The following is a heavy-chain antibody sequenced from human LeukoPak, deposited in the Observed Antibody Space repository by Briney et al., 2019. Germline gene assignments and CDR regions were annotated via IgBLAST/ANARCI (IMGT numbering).Heavy chain of an antibody. D-gene: IGHD3-22*01. CDR3: ARGAEYYYESSGYWAD. CDR2: INPNSGGT. Sequence: ASVKVSCKASGYSFTGYYMYWVRQAPGQGLEWMGWINPNSGGTNYVQKFEGRVTMTRDTSITTAYMELRRLRSDDTAVYYCARGAEYYYESSGYWADWGQGTLVTVSS. J-gene: IGHJ4*02. CDR1: GYSFTGYY. V-gene: IGHV1-2*02.